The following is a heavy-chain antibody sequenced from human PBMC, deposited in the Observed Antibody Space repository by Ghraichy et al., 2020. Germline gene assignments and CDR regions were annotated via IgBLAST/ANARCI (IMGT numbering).Heavy chain of an antibody. J-gene: IGHJ4*02. CDR3: AKDFLLFYGDYELPDY. CDR2: ISGSGGST. V-gene: IGHV3-23*01. D-gene: IGHD4-17*01. CDR1: GFTFSSYA. Sequence: GGSLRLSCAASGFTFSSYAMSWVRQAPGKGLEWVSAISGSGGSTYYADSVKGRFTISRDNSKNTLYLQMNSLRAEDTAVYYCAKDFLLFYGDYELPDYWGQGTLVTVSS.